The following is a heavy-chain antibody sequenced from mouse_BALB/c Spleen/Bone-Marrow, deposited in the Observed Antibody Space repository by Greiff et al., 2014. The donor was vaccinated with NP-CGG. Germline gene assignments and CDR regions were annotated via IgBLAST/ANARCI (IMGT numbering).Heavy chain of an antibody. J-gene: IGHJ4*01. CDR1: GYTFTSFY. Sequence: VKLMESGAELVKPGASVKLSCKASGYTFTSFYMYWVKQRPGQGLEWIGDINPSNGGTNFNEKFRKKATLTVDTSSSTAYMEFSSLTSEDSAVYYCTRRSLLSDYYALDYWGQGTSVTVSS. V-gene: IGHV1S81*02. D-gene: IGHD6-1*01. CDR2: INPSNGGT. CDR3: TRRSLLSDYYALDY.